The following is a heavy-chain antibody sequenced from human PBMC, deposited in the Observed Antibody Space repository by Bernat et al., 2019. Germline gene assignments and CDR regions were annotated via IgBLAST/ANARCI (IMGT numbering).Heavy chain of an antibody. V-gene: IGHV3-7*03. D-gene: IGHD6-19*01. Sequence: EVQLVESGGGLVQPGGSLRLSCAASGFTFSSYWMSWVRQAPGKGLEWVANIKQDGSEKYYVDSVKGRFTISRDNAKNSLYLQMNSLRAEDTAVYYCARGSSSGQSLYYLDYWGQGTLVTVSS. CDR2: IKQDGSEK. J-gene: IGHJ4*02. CDR1: GFTFSSYW. CDR3: ARGSSSGQSLYYLDY.